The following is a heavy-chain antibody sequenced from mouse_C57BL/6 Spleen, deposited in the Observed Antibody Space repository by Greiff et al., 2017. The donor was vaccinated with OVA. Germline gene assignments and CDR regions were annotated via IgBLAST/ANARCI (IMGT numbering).Heavy chain of an antibody. CDR1: GYTFTSYW. D-gene: IGHD1-1*01. CDR3: ARKRDYGSSYYAMDY. CDR2: IYPGSGST. J-gene: IGHJ4*01. V-gene: IGHV1-55*01. Sequence: QVQLQQPGAELVKPGASVKMSCKASGYTFTSYWITWVKQRPGQGLEWIGDIYPGSGSTNYNEKFKSKATLTVDTSSSTAYMQLSSLTSEDSAVYYCARKRDYGSSYYAMDYWGQVTSVTVSS.